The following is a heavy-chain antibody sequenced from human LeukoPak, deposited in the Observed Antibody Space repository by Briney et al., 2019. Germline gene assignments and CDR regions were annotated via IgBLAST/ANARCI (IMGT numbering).Heavy chain of an antibody. J-gene: IGHJ4*02. CDR1: GFTFSNYW. CDR3: ASPAASGSYYSFDY. V-gene: IGHV3-7*03. Sequence: GGSLRLSCAASGFTFSNYWMTWVRQAPGKGLEWVANMNQDGSEKYYVDSMKGRFTISRDNAKNSLYLQMNSLRAEDTAVYYCASPAASGSYYSFDYWGREPWSPSP. CDR2: MNQDGSEK. D-gene: IGHD3-10*01.